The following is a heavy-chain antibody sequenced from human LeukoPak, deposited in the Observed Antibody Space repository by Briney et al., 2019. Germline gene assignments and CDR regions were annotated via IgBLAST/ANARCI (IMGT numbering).Heavy chain of an antibody. D-gene: IGHD3-3*01. CDR3: ARDFWSGYYTED. V-gene: IGHV3-48*04. CDR1: GIIFSTYA. Sequence: GGSLRLSCGFSGIIFSTYAMNWVRQAPGKGLEWISYISGSSSGSTSIIHYADFVKGRFTISRDNAKNSLHLQMDSLSAEDTAVYYCARDFWSGYYTEDWGQGALVIVSS. CDR2: ISGSSSGSTSII. J-gene: IGHJ4*02.